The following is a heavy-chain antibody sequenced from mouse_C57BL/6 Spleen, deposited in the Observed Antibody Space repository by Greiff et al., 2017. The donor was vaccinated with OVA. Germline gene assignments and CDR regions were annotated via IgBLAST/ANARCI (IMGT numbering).Heavy chain of an antibody. CDR1: GFTFSDYY. V-gene: IGHV5-12*01. CDR3: ARQNYDYDWYFDV. J-gene: IGHJ1*03. D-gene: IGHD2-4*01. Sequence: EVMLVESGGGLVQPGGSLKLSCAASGFTFSDYYMYWVRQTPEKRLEWVAYISNGGGSTYYPDTVKGRFTISRDNAKNTLYLQMSRLKSEDTAMYYCARQNYDYDWYFDVWGTGTTVTVSS. CDR2: ISNGGGST.